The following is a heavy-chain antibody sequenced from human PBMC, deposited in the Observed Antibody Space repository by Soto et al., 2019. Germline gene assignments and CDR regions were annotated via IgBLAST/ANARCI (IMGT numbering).Heavy chain of an antibody. D-gene: IGHD2-21*02. V-gene: IGHV3-23*01. CDR1: GFSFSSYG. CDR3: DGGFYWGDY. J-gene: IGHJ4*02. Sequence: GGSLRLSCAASGFSFSSYGMSWVRQAPGKGLEWVSTISDSGGSTYYADSVKGRFTISRDNSKNTLYLQMNSLRAEDTVVFYCDGGFYWGDYWGRGTLVTVSS. CDR2: ISDSGGST.